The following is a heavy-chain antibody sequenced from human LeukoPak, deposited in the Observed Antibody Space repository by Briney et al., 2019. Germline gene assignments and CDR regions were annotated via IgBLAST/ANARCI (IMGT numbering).Heavy chain of an antibody. D-gene: IGHD3-10*01. V-gene: IGHV1-2*02. CDR1: GYTFSDNY. Sequence: GASVTVSCKASGYTFSDNYMHWVRQAPGQGLEYMGWIKPNGGYTNYAQKFQGRVTMTRDTSISTAYMELNRLTSDDTAVYFCARGTWFGDSLGTDFWGQGTLVTVSS. CDR2: IKPNGGYT. CDR3: ARGTWFGDSLGTDF. J-gene: IGHJ4*02.